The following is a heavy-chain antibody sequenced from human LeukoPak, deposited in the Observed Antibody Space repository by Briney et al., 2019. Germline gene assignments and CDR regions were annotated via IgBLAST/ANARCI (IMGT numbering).Heavy chain of an antibody. CDR1: GFTFSSYS. J-gene: IGHJ4*02. D-gene: IGHD3-22*01. V-gene: IGHV3-21*01. Sequence: NAGGSLRLSCAASGFTFSSYSVNWVRQAPGKGLEWVSSISSSSSYIYYADSVKGRFTISRDNAKNSLYLQMNSLRAEDTAVYYCAKEGYDSSGYYLGTRFDYWGQGTLVTVSS. CDR3: AKEGYDSSGYYLGTRFDY. CDR2: ISSSSSYI.